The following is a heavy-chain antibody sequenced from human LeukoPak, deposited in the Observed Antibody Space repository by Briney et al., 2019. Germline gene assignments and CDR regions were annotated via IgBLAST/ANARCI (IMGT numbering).Heavy chain of an antibody. CDR3: ARSLYCSSTSCYQSYYYGMGV. Sequence: SVKVSCKASGGTFSSYAISWVRQAPGQGPEWMGGIIPIFGTANYAQKFQGRVTITADESTSTAYMELSSLRSEDTAVYYCARSLYCSSTSCYQSYYYGMGVWGQGTTVTVSS. CDR1: GGTFSSYA. CDR2: IIPIFGTA. J-gene: IGHJ6*02. V-gene: IGHV1-69*13. D-gene: IGHD2-2*01.